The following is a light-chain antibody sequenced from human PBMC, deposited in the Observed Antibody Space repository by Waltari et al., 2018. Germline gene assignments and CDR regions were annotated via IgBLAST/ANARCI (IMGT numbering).Light chain of an antibody. CDR1: SSDVGFYNY. CDR3: NSYTGSSSWV. Sequence: QSALTQPASVSGSPGQSITISCTGTSSDVGFYNYVSWYQQHPGKAPKLIIYDVFERPSGVSNRFSGSKSGNTAALTISGLLAEEEADYYCNSYTGSSSWVFGGGTKLTVL. V-gene: IGLV2-14*01. CDR2: DVF. J-gene: IGLJ3*02.